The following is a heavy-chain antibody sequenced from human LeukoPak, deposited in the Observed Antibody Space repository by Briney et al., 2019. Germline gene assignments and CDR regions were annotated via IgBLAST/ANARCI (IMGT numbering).Heavy chain of an antibody. CDR1: GGSFSGYY. D-gene: IGHD2-15*01. CDR2: INHSGST. CDR3: ARSRYCSGGSCYSGNWFDP. V-gene: IGHV4-34*01. J-gene: IGHJ5*02. Sequence: NPSETLSLTCAVYGGSFSGYYWSWIRQPPGKGLEWIGEINHSGSTNYNPSLKSRVTISVDTSKNQFSLKLSSVTAADTAVYYCARSRYCSGGSCYSGNWFDPWGQGTLVTVSS.